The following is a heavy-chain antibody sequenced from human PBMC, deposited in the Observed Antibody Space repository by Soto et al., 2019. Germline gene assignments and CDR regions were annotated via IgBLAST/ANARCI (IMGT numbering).Heavy chain of an antibody. D-gene: IGHD1-1*01. CDR1: AYTFTRYA. CDR2: INPANGYT. CDR3: ARQNNPYSYIDL. Sequence: VASVRVSCKXSAYTFTRYAIHWVRQAPGQRLEWMAWINPANGYTKYSQKFQDRVTVTRDTSASTVYMELTSLRSEDTAVYFCARQNNPYSYIDLWGRGTLVTVSS. V-gene: IGHV1-3*01. J-gene: IGHJ2*01.